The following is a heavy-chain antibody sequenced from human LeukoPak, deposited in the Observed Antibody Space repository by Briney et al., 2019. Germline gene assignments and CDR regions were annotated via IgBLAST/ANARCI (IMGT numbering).Heavy chain of an antibody. D-gene: IGHD5-18*01. Sequence: GGSLRLSCAASGFTFSSYAMNWVRQAPGKGLEWVSAISGSGGSTYYADSVKGRFTISRDNSKNTLYLQMNSLRAEDTAVYYCAKDPSLTWIQLWLGGFDYWGQGTLVTVSS. J-gene: IGHJ4*02. CDR1: GFTFSSYA. CDR2: ISGSGGST. CDR3: AKDPSLTWIQLWLGGFDY. V-gene: IGHV3-23*01.